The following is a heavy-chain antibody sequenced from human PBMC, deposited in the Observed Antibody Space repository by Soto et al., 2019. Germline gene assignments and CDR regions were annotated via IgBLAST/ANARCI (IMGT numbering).Heavy chain of an antibody. CDR3: AKDLTPIQLWPSSFDF. Sequence: GGSLRLSCVASGFTFSRFAMGWVRQAPGKGLEWVSTISPPGGTTFYADSARGRFTISRDNSKNTLYLELNSLRAEDTAIYYCAKDLTPIQLWPSSFDFWGQGTLVTVSS. V-gene: IGHV3-23*01. CDR2: ISPPGGTT. D-gene: IGHD5-18*01. J-gene: IGHJ4*02. CDR1: GFTFSRFA.